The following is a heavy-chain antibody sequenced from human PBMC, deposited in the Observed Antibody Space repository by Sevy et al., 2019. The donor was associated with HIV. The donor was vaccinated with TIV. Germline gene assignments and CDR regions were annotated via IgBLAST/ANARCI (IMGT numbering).Heavy chain of an antibody. Sequence: ETLSLTCTVSGGSVSTDSYYWSWIRQPPGKGLEWIGYLFYSGSTNYNPSLKSRVTISLDTSKNQFSLKLSSVTAADTAVYYCARCRSPYGDYATGSFDYWGQGALVTVSS. J-gene: IGHJ4*02. CDR3: ARCRSPYGDYATGSFDY. CDR2: LFYSGST. V-gene: IGHV4-61*01. CDR1: GGSVSTDSYY. D-gene: IGHD4-17*01.